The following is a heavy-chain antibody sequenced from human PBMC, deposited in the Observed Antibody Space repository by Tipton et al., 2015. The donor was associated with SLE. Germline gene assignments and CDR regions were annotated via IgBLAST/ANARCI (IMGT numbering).Heavy chain of an antibody. Sequence: GSLRLSCVASGFAFRGYEMNWVRQAPGKGLEWVSHISSGGSTIYYADSVKGRFTISRDDAETSVYLQMNSLRAEDTAVYYCAKDTLGYCTGGVCFIFDYWGQGTLVTVSS. CDR2: ISSGGSTI. D-gene: IGHD2-8*02. CDR3: AKDTLGYCTGGVCFIFDY. V-gene: IGHV3-48*03. CDR1: GFAFRGYE. J-gene: IGHJ4*02.